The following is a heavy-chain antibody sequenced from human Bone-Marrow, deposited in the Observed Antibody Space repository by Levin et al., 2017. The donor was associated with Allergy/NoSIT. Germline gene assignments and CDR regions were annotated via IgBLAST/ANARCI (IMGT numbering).Heavy chain of an antibody. V-gene: IGHV3-48*03. CDR1: GFTFSSYE. Sequence: GGSLRLSCAASGFTFSSYEMNWVRQAPGKGLEWVSYISSSGSTIYYADSVKGRFTISRDNAKNSLYLQMNSLRAEDTAVYYCARAAVKYYYDSSGYPTSVYFQHWGQGTLVTVSS. CDR2: ISSSGSTI. J-gene: IGHJ1*01. D-gene: IGHD3-22*01. CDR3: ARAAVKYYYDSSGYPTSVYFQH.